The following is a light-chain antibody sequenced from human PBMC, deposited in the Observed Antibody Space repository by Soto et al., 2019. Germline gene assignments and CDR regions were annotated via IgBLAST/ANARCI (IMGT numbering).Light chain of an antibody. CDR3: STWDDTLDAYV. CDR2: NNN. Sequence: QSVLPQPPSASAPPGQRVTISCSGGSSNIGDNPVNWYQHLPGAAPTLLIYNNNQRPSGVPDRFSGSKSGASASLAISGLRSEDEADYYCSTWDDTLDAYVLGTGTKV. V-gene: IGLV1-44*01. CDR1: SSNIGDNP. J-gene: IGLJ1*01.